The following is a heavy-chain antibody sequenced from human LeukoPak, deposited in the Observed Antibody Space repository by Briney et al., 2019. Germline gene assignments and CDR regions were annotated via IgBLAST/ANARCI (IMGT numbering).Heavy chain of an antibody. D-gene: IGHD3-22*01. J-gene: IGHJ6*03. CDR1: GGPIYSYY. Sequence: PETLSLTCTVSGGPIYSYYWSWIRQSAGKGLEWIGRLYPGVSTDYNPSLKSRVTMSLDTSKKQFALKLTAVTAADTAVYYCARLKFYDSTGYSPSHYMDVWGKGTTVTVSS. V-gene: IGHV4-4*07. CDR3: ARLKFYDSTGYSPSHYMDV. CDR2: LYPGVST.